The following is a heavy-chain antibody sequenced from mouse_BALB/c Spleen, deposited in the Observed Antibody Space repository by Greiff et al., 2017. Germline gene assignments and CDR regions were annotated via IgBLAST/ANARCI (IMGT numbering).Heavy chain of an antibody. J-gene: IGHJ3*01. V-gene: IGHV2-9*02. Sequence: QVQLKESGPGLVAPSQSLSITCTDSGFSLTSYGVHWVRQPPGKGLEWLGVIWAGGSTNYNSALMSRLSISKDNSKSQVFLKMNSLQTDDTAMYYCAGYYDRLFAYWGQGTLVTVSA. CDR3: AGYYDRLFAY. D-gene: IGHD1-1*01. CDR1: GFSLTSYG. CDR2: IWAGGST.